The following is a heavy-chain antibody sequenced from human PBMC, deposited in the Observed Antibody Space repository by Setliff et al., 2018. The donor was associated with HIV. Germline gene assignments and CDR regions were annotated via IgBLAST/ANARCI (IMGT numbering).Heavy chain of an antibody. V-gene: IGHV4-38-2*02. Sequence: SETLSLTCAVSGYSISRDHYWAWIRQPPGKGLEWIGSIFYFGSVTYNPSLKSRPLISIDMSKTQFSLNLRSVTAADTAVYYCVRELLGSGGTVPEVNFFDSWGQGTLVTVSS. CDR2: IFYFGSV. CDR3: VRELLGSGGTVPEVNFFDS. CDR1: GYSISRDHY. D-gene: IGHD1-26*01. J-gene: IGHJ5*01.